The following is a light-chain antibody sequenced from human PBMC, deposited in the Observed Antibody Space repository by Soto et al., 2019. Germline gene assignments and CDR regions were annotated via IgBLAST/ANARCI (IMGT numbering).Light chain of an antibody. CDR3: CSYAGRNNYV. CDR1: SSDVGGYNF. J-gene: IGLJ1*01. CDR2: EVN. V-gene: IGLV2-23*02. Sequence: QSALTQPASVSGSPGQSITISCTGTSSDVGGYNFVSWYQQHPGKAPKLMIYEVNKRPSGISYHFSGSKSGNTASLTISGLQAEDEADYYCCSYAGRNNYVFGTGTKLTVL.